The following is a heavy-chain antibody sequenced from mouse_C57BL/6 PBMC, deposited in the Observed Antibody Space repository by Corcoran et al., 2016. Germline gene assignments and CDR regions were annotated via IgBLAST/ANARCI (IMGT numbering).Heavy chain of an antibody. V-gene: IGHV14-3*01. J-gene: IGHJ3*01. CDR2: IDPANGNT. D-gene: IGHD1-1*01. CDR3: ARGHYYGSSSFAY. CDR1: GFNIKNTY. Sequence: EVQLQQSVAELVRPGASVKLSCTASGFNIKNTYMHWVKQRPEQGLEWIGRIDPANGNTKYAPKFQGKATIPADTSSNTAYLQLSSLTSEDTAIYYCARGHYYGSSSFAYWGQGTLVTVSA.